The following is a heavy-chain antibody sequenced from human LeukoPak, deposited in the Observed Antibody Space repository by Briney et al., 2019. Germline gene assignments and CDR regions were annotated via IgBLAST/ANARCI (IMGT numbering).Heavy chain of an antibody. J-gene: IGHJ4*02. Sequence: GGSLRLSCAASGFTFDDYTMHWARQAPGKGLEWVYLISWDGGSTYYADSVKGRFTISRDNSKNSLYLQMNSLRAEDTAEYYCARTPSYQLLPYYFDYWGQGTLVTVSS. D-gene: IGHD2-2*01. CDR1: GFTFDDYT. CDR2: ISWDGGST. CDR3: ARTPSYQLLPYYFDY. V-gene: IGHV3-43*01.